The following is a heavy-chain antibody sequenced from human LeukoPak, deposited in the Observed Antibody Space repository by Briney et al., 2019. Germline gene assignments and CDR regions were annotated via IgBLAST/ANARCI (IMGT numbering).Heavy chain of an antibody. CDR2: INAGNGNT. Sequence: GASVKVSCKASGYTFTSYAMHWVRQAPGQRLEWMGWINAGNGNTKYSQKFQGRVTITRDTSASTAYMELSSLRSEDTAVYYCARALTVTTWGYYYYGMDVWGQGTTVTVSS. CDR3: ARALTVTTWGYYYYGMDV. D-gene: IGHD4-11*01. V-gene: IGHV1-3*01. J-gene: IGHJ6*02. CDR1: GYTFTSYA.